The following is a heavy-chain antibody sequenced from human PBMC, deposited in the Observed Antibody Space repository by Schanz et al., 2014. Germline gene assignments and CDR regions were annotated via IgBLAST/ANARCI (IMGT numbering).Heavy chain of an antibody. CDR2: ITTSTSYT. CDR1: GFTFSDNF. Sequence: QVQLVESGGGLVKPGGSLRLSCAASGFTFSDNFMSWIRQAPGKGLEWISYITTSTSYTNYADSVKGRFTISRDNAKKSLFLQMNSLRAEDTAVYYCARLSRMGAFDIWGQGTMVTVSS. J-gene: IGHJ3*02. V-gene: IGHV3-11*06. CDR3: ARLSRMGAFDI. D-gene: IGHD2-8*01.